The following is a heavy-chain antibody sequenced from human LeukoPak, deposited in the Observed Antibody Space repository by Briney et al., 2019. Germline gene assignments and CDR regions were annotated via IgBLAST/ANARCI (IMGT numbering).Heavy chain of an antibody. CDR3: AKQYYPSVAASGYFGMDV. CDR1: GFTFSNYA. D-gene: IGHD2-15*01. Sequence: GGSLRLSCAASGFTFSNYAMSWVRQAPGKGLEWVSRISDSGGSTYYADSVKGRFTISRDNSKNTLYLQMNNLRAEDTAVYYCAKQYYPSVAASGYFGMDVRGHRTTVTVSS. J-gene: IGHJ6*02. CDR2: ISDSGGST. V-gene: IGHV3-23*01.